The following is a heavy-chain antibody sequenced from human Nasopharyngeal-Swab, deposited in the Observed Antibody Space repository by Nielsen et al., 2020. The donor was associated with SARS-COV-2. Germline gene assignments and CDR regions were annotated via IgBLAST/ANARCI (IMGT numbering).Heavy chain of an antibody. V-gene: IGHV3-48*03. D-gene: IGHD5-18*01. CDR2: ISSSGSIA. Sequence: VRQAPGKGLEWVSVISSSGSIAYYADSVKGRFTISRDNANNSLYLQMNSLRADDTAVYYCVRDGARIQLWLLPHALDIWGQGTLVTVSS. J-gene: IGHJ3*02. CDR3: VRDGARIQLWLLPHALDI.